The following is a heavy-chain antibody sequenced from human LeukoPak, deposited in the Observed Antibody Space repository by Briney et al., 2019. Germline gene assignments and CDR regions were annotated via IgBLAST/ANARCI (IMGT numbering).Heavy chain of an antibody. V-gene: IGHV4-61*02. D-gene: IGHD2-2*01. CDR3: ARVRGCSSTSCPRYYYYYMDV. Sequence: SETLSLTCTVSGGSISSGSYYWSWIRQPAGKGLEWIGRIYTSGRTNYNPSLKSRVTISVDTSKNQFSLKLSSVTAADTAVYYCARVRGCSSTSCPRYYYYYMDVWGKGTTVTVSS. J-gene: IGHJ6*03. CDR1: GGSISSGSYY. CDR2: IYTSGRT.